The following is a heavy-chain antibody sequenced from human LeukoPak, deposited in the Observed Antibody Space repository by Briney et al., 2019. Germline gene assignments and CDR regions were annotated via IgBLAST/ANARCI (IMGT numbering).Heavy chain of an antibody. CDR2: IYYSGIT. CDR3: AAGGGYSSARSL. V-gene: IGHV4-59*01. Sequence: PSETLSLTCSVSGDSIKTYYWNWLRQPPGKGLEWIANIYYSGITSYNPSLRSRVTMSVDTSTNQVSLNLNSVTTADTAVYYRAAGGGYSSARSLWGQGTLVTVSS. D-gene: IGHD6-25*01. J-gene: IGHJ4*02. CDR1: GDSIKTYY.